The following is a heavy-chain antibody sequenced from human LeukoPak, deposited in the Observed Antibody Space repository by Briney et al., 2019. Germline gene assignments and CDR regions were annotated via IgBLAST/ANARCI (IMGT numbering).Heavy chain of an antibody. D-gene: IGHD3-10*01. J-gene: IGHJ4*02. V-gene: IGHV3-15*01. CDR1: GFTFSNAW. Sequence: GGALRLSCAASGFTFSNAWMSWVRQAPGKGLEGVGRIKSKTDGGTTDYAAPVKGRFTISRDDSKNTLYLQANSLKTEDTAVYYCTTSPPWFGEPRARNDSWGQGTLVTVSS. CDR3: TTSPPWFGEPRARNDS. CDR2: IKSKTDGGTT.